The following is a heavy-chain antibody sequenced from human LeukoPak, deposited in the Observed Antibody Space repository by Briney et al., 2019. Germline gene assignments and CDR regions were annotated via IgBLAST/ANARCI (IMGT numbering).Heavy chain of an antibody. D-gene: IGHD5-18*01. CDR2: ISTSGSTI. V-gene: IGHV3-11*01. J-gene: IGHJ6*03. CDR3: ARVWKQQGQGYYWYYMDV. CDR1: GFVFSDHY. Sequence: PGGSLRLSCAASGFVFSDHYMSWIRQAPGKGLEWVSYISTSGSTIYDAVSVRGRFTISRDNGKSSVFLQIDSARVEDTAVYFCARVWKQQGQGYYWYYMDVWGKGTTVTVSS.